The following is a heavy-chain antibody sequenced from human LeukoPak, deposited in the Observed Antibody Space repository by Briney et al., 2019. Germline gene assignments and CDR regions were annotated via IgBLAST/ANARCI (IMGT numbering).Heavy chain of an antibody. CDR1: GFTFSSYS. CDR3: AREASTSSDWYFDL. Sequence: GGSLRLSCAASGFTFSSYSMNWVRQAPGKGLEWVSSISSSSSYIYYADSVKGRFTISRDNAKNSLYLQMNSLRAEDTAVYYCAREASTSSDWYFDLWGRGTLVTVSS. V-gene: IGHV3-21*01. J-gene: IGHJ2*01. CDR2: ISSSSSYI. D-gene: IGHD2-2*01.